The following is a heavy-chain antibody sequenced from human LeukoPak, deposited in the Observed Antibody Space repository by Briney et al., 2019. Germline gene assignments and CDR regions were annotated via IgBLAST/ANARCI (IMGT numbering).Heavy chain of an antibody. D-gene: IGHD2-2*01. V-gene: IGHV3-11*03. CDR1: GFTFSDYY. J-gene: IGHJ4*02. CDR2: ISSSSSYT. CDR3: ARIVVVPAASDY. Sequence: GGSLRLSCAASGFTFSDYYMSWIRQAPGKGLEWVSYISSSSSYTNYADSVKGRFTISRDNAKNSLYLQMNSLRAEDTAVYYCARIVVVPAASDYWGQGTLVIVSS.